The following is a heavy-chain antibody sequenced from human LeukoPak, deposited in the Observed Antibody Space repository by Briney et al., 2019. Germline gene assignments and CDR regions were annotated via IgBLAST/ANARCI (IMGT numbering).Heavy chain of an antibody. V-gene: IGHV1-2*02. CDR2: INPNSGGT. J-gene: IGHJ5*02. D-gene: IGHD3-22*01. CDR3: ARVMSDITMTVRRWFDP. Sequence: ASVKVSCKASGYTFTGYYMHWVRQAPGQGLEWMGWINPNSGGTNYAQKFQGRVTMTRDTSISTAYMELSRLRSDDTAVYYCARVMSDITMTVRRWFDPWGHGTLVTVSS. CDR1: GYTFTGYY.